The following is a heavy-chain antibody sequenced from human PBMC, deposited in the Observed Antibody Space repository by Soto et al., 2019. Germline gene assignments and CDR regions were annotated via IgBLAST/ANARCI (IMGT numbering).Heavy chain of an antibody. CDR3: ARDTPTTVTTTGGHFDY. V-gene: IGHV1-69*01. D-gene: IGHD4-17*01. J-gene: IGHJ4*02. Sequence: QVQLVQSGAEVKKPGSSVKVSCKASGGTFSSYAIRWVRQAPGQGLEWMGGIIPIFGTANYAQKFQGRVTITADESTSTAYMELSSLRSEDTAVYYCARDTPTTVTTTGGHFDYWGQGTLVTVSS. CDR2: IIPIFGTA. CDR1: GGTFSSYA.